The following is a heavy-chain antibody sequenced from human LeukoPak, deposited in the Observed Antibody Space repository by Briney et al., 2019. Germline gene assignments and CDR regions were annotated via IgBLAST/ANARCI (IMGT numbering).Heavy chain of an antibody. J-gene: IGHJ6*02. CDR2: ISGSGGAT. Sequence: GGSLRLSCATSEFTFSTYPMSWVRQAPGKGPEWVSAISGSGGATFYADSVKGRFTISRDNSKNTLYLQMNSLRAEDTAVHYCAARGRDGYNANYYGMDVWGQGTTVTVPS. V-gene: IGHV3-23*01. CDR1: EFTFSTYP. D-gene: IGHD5-24*01. CDR3: AARGRDGYNANYYGMDV.